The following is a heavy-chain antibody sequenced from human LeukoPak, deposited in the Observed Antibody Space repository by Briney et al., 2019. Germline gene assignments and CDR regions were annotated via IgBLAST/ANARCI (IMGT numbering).Heavy chain of an antibody. V-gene: IGHV4-61*01. CDR3: ARVYYGRTYDYWYFDL. J-gene: IGHJ2*01. Sequence: PSETLSLTCAVSGGSISSNSYYWSWIRQPPGKGLEWIGYIFYSGSTNYNPSLKSRVTISVDTSKNQFSLKLSSVTAADTAVYFCARVYYGRTYDYWYFDLWGRGTLVTVSS. CDR2: IFYSGST. CDR1: GGSISSNSYY. D-gene: IGHD3-10*01.